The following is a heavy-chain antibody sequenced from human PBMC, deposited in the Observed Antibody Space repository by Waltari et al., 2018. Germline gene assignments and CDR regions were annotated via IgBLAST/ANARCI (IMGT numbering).Heavy chain of an antibody. D-gene: IGHD3-3*01. J-gene: IGHJ4*02. CDR2: IIPILGTA. V-gene: IGHV1-69*05. Sequence: QVQLVQSGAEVKKPGSSVKVSCKASGGTFSSYAISWVLQAPGQGLEWMGGIIPILGTANYAQKCQGRVTITTDESTSTAYMELSSLRSEDTAVYYCARGGVGIFGVVTTFDYWGQGTLVTVSS. CDR3: ARGGVGIFGVVTTFDY. CDR1: GGTFSSYA.